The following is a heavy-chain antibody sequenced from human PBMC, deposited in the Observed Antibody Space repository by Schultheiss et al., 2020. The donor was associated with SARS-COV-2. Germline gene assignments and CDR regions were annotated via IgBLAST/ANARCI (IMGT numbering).Heavy chain of an antibody. CDR3: ASHQFYDYVWGSYYFDH. CDR2: IYYSGST. CDR1: GGSIRSSSYY. V-gene: IGHV4-39*01. J-gene: IGHJ4*02. D-gene: IGHD3-16*01. Sequence: SQTLSLTCTVPGGSIRSSSYYWGWIRQPPGKGLEWMGSIYYSGSTYYNPSLKSRVTISVDTSKKQFSLKLSSVSAADTAVYYCASHQFYDYVWGSYYFDHWGQGTLVTVSS.